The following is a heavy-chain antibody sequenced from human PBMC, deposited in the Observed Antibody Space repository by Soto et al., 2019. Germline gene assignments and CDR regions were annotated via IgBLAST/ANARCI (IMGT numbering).Heavy chain of an antibody. CDR2: ISYDGNNK. CDR3: AKDLLHNTVTACGS. V-gene: IGHV3-30*18. Sequence: VQLVESGGGVVQPGRSLRLSCAASGFTFSDYGMHWVRQALGQGLEWVAVISYDGNNKYYADSVKGRFTISRDNFKSTLYLQMSSLRAEDTAVYFCAKDLLHNTVTACGSWGQGTLVTVSS. CDR1: GFTFSDYG. D-gene: IGHD4-17*01. J-gene: IGHJ5*02.